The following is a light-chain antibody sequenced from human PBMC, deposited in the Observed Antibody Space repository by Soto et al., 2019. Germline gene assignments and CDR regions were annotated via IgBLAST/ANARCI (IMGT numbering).Light chain of an antibody. V-gene: IGKV1-5*03. Sequence: PATLSPTVQDISAITFRASQTISSWLAWYQQKPGKAPKLLIYKASTLKSGVPSRFSGSGSGTEFTLTISSLQPDDFATYYCQHYNSHPIDFGDGAKVDI. J-gene: IGKJ1*01. CDR2: KAS. CDR3: QHYNSHPID. CDR1: QTISSW.